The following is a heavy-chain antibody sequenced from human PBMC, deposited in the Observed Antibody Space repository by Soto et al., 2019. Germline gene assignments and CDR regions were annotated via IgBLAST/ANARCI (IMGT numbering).Heavy chain of an antibody. CDR1: GGSISSGGYS. J-gene: IGHJ4*02. Sequence: QLQLQESGSGLVKPSQTLSLTCAVSGGSISSGGYSWRWIRQPPGKGLEWIGYIYHSGSTYYNPALKSRVTRSVDRAKNQFSLKLSSVTAADTAVYYCAAGGGLPRYYWGQGTLVTVSS. D-gene: IGHD5-12*01. CDR3: AAGGGLPRYY. CDR2: IYHSGST. V-gene: IGHV4-30-2*01.